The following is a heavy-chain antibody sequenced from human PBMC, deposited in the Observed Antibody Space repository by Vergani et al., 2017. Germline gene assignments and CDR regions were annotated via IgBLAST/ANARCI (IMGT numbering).Heavy chain of an antibody. J-gene: IGHJ6*03. CDR2: IYYSGST. Sequence: QVQLQESGPGLVKPSQTLSLTCTVSGGSISSGGYYWSWIRQHPGKGLEWIGYIYYSGSTYYNPSLKSLVTISVDTSKNQFSLKLSSVTAADTAVYYCARARSSSTSCYFPGYYYYYMDVWGKGTTVTVSS. CDR3: ARARSSSTSCYFPGYYYYYMDV. CDR1: GGSISSGGYY. V-gene: IGHV4-31*01. D-gene: IGHD2-2*01.